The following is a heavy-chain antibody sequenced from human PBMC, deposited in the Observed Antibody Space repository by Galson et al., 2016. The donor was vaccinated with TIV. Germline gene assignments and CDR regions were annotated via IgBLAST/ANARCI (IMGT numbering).Heavy chain of an antibody. J-gene: IGHJ6*02. CDR2: ISVHNGNT. D-gene: IGHD5-24*01. Sequence: SVKVSCKGFDCTFSTYGLSWVRQAPGQGLQWIGWISVHNGNTKYAQKLQDRITMTTDTSTNTAYMELRSLRSDDTAVYFCARHGEMAPISYKYNKGMDVWGQGTTVTVSS. CDR1: DCTFSTYG. CDR3: ARHGEMAPISYKYNKGMDV. V-gene: IGHV1-18*04.